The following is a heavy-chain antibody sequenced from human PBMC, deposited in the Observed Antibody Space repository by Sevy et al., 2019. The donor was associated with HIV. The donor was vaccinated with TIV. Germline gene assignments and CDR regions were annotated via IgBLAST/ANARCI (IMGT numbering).Heavy chain of an antibody. CDR3: AIGPHPAVTTSYGMDV. CDR2: IRYDGSNK. D-gene: IGHD4-17*01. Sequence: GGSLRLSCAASGFTFNTYGMHWVRQAPGKGLEWVTFIRYDGSNKYYADSVRGRFAISRDNSKNTLYLQMNSLRAEDTAVYYCAIGPHPAVTTSYGMDVWGQGTTVTVSS. CDR1: GFTFNTYG. J-gene: IGHJ6*02. V-gene: IGHV3-30*02.